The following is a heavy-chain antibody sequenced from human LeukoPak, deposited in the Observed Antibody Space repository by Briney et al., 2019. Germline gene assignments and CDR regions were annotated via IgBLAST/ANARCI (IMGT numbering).Heavy chain of an antibody. CDR2: TYYSGSN. D-gene: IGHD6-19*01. CDR3: ARVAGQWLVHLNGMDV. V-gene: IGHV4-39*01. CDR1: GGSISSSSYY. Sequence: PSETLSLTCTVSGGSISSSSYYWGWLRQPPGKGLEGIGSTYYSGSNYYNPSLKSRVTISVDTSKNQFSLKLSSVTAADTAVYYCARVAGQWLVHLNGMDVWGQGTTVTVSS. J-gene: IGHJ6*02.